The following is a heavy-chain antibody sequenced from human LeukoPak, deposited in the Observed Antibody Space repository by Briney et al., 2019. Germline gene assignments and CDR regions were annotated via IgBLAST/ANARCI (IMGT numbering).Heavy chain of an antibody. CDR1: GASISSSDSY. Sequence: SETLSLTCAVSGASISSSDSYWSWIRQPPGKGLEWIGSIYRRGSTSYNPSLKSRVTVSEDMSKNHFSLRLSSVTAADTAVYYCARHVQDLGIKVWGQGTTVTVSS. CDR3: ARHVQDLGIKV. V-gene: IGHV4-39*01. J-gene: IGHJ6*02. CDR2: IYRRGST.